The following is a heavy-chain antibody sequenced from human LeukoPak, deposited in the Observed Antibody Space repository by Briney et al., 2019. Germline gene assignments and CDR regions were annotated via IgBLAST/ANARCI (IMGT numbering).Heavy chain of an antibody. J-gene: IGHJ4*02. CDR1: GSYW. CDR2: INSDGSWT. D-gene: IGHD1-26*01. V-gene: IGHV3-74*01. Sequence: GGSLRLSCAASGSYWMHWVRQAPGKGLVWVSHINSDGSWTNYADSVKGRSTIFRDNAKNTLYLQMNSLRAEDTAVYYCVRDLGGRSGHRGQGTLVTVSS. CDR3: VRDLGGRSGH.